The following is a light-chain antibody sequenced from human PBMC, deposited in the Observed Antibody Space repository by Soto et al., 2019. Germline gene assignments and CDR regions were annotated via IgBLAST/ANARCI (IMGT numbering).Light chain of an antibody. J-gene: IGKJ2*01. CDR2: AAS. V-gene: IGKV1-33*01. Sequence: DIQMTQSPSSLSASVGDRVTITCQASQDISNYLNWYQQKPGKAPKLLIYAASNLETGVPSRFSESGSGTDFTFTISSMHPEDIATDYCQQYDNLPPMYTFGQGTKLEIK. CDR1: QDISNY. CDR3: QQYDNLPPMYT.